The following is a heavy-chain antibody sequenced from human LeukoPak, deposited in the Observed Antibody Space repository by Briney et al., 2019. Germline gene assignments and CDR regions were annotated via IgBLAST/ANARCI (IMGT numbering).Heavy chain of an antibody. V-gene: IGHV4-59*01. CDR2: IYYSGST. CDR1: GGSISSYY. D-gene: IGHD6-19*01. Sequence: SETLSLTCTVSGGSISSYYWSWIRQPPGKGLEWIGYIYYSGSTNYNPSLKSRVTISVDTSKNQFSLKLSSVTAADTAVYYCARGSGIAVAGTGSDWGQGTLVTVSS. CDR3: ARGSGIAVAGTGSD. J-gene: IGHJ4*02.